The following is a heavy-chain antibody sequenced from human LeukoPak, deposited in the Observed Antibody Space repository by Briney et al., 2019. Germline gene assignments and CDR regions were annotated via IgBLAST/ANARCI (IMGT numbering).Heavy chain of an antibody. CDR2: IYDSGST. CDR1: GGSVSSGSYY. V-gene: IGHV4-61*01. CDR3: ARGPSGYFNY. J-gene: IGHJ4*02. Sequence: SETLSLTCTVSGGSVSSGSYYWSWIRQPPGKGLEWIGYIYDSGSTNYSPSLKSRVTISVDTSKNQFSLKLSSVTAADTAVYYCARGPSGYFNYWGQGTLVTVSS. D-gene: IGHD3-22*01.